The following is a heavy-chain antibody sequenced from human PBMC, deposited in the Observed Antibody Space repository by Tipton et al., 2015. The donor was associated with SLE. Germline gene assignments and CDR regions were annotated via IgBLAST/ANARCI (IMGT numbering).Heavy chain of an antibody. CDR1: GYSFTSYW. Sequence: LVQSGAEVKKPGESLKISCKGSGYSFTSYWIGWVRQMHGKGLEWMGIIYPGDSDTRYSPSFQGQVTISADKSISTAYLQWSSLKASDTAMYYCARVGDYYGSGSSDAFDIWGQGTMVTVSS. J-gene: IGHJ3*02. V-gene: IGHV5-51*03. D-gene: IGHD3-10*01. CDR3: ARVGDYYGSGSSDAFDI. CDR2: IYPGDSDT.